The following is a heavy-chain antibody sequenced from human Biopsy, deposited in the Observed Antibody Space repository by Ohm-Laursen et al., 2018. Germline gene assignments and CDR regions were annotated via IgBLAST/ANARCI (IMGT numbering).Heavy chain of an antibody. V-gene: IGHV1-69*04. D-gene: IGHD2-15*01. J-gene: IGHJ6*02. CDR3: ARTLVDCTSGTCYDVGDGMDV. CDR2: IISVHDIA. CDR1: GGTFTRYA. Sequence: SVKVSCKASGGTFTRYAMHWVRQAPGQGLEWMGRIISVHDIANYAQKFQGRVTITADKSTSTAYMELRNLRSEDTAVYYCARTLVDCTSGTCYDVGDGMDVWGQGTTVIVSS.